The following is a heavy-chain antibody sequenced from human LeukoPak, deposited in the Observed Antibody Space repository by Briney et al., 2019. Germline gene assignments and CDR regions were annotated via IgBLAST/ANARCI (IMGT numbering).Heavy chain of an antibody. CDR3: ARDMVVSGWSVDY. V-gene: IGHV3-23*01. CDR1: GFTFSSYA. Sequence: GGSLRLSCAASGFTFSSYAMSWVRQAPGKGLEWVSTISGSGGSTYYADSVKGRFTISRDNSKNTLYLQMNSLRAEDTAVYYCARDMVVSGWSVDYWGQGTLVTVSS. CDR2: ISGSGGST. D-gene: IGHD6-19*01. J-gene: IGHJ4*02.